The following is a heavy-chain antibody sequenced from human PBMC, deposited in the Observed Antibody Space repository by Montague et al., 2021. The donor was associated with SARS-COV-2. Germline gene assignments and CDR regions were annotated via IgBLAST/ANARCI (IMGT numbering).Heavy chain of an antibody. V-gene: IGHV4-59*08. CDR1: GSSIRSAD. CDR2: FCFNKNT. CDR3: ARLHPVGGVRP. D-gene: IGHD2-8*02. J-gene: IGHJ5*02. Sequence: SETLSLTCTVPGSSIRSADWNCIRLHPGHGLKSYGVFCFNKNTNYNPSLTRRVPISVDTSKNQFSLKLSSVTAADTAVYYCARLHPVGGVRPWGQGTLVTVSS.